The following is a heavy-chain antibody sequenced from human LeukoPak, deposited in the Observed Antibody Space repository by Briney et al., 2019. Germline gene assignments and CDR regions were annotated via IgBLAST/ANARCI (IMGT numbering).Heavy chain of an antibody. CDR3: AKQDYSNYVGPFDY. D-gene: IGHD4-11*01. V-gene: IGHV3-66*04. J-gene: IGHJ4*02. Sequence: GGSLRLSCAASGFTVSSNYMSWVRQAPGKGLEWVSVIYSGGSTYCADSVKGRFTISRDNSKNTLYLQMNSLRAEDTAIYYCAKQDYSNYVGPFDYWGQGALVSVSS. CDR1: GFTVSSNY. CDR2: IYSGGST.